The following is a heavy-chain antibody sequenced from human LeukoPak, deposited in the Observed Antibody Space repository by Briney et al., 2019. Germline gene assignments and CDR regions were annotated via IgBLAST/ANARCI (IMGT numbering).Heavy chain of an antibody. CDR2: IYYSGST. Sequence: SQTLSLTCTVSGGSISSGTYSWTWIRQHPGKGLEWIGYIYYSGSTFYNPSLKSRVTISVDTSKNQFSLKLSSVTAADTAVYYCARDHSSSGPDFWGQGTLVTVS. CDR1: GGSISSGTYS. D-gene: IGHD6-25*01. V-gene: IGHV4-31*03. CDR3: ARDHSSSGPDF. J-gene: IGHJ4*02.